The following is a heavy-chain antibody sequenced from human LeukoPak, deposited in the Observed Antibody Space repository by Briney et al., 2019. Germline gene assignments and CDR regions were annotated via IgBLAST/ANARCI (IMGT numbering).Heavy chain of an antibody. CDR1: GFTFRSYG. CDR2: ISSAGGNI. D-gene: IGHD2-8*01. V-gene: IGHV3-48*01. CDR3: AIWMGNNGDFTGPLDY. J-gene: IGHJ4*02. Sequence: GGSLRLSCAASGFTFRSYGLSWFRQAPGKGLEWVSYISSAGGNINYADSVKGRFIISRDNGKNSLYLQMNSLRAEDTAVYYCAIWMGNNGDFTGPLDYWGQGTLVTVSS.